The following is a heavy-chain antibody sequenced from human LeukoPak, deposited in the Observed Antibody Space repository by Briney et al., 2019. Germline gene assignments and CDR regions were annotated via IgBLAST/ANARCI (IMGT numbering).Heavy chain of an antibody. V-gene: IGHV4-34*01. CDR3: ARGRPGYYGSGSYLFVP. CDR2: INHSGST. J-gene: IGHJ5*02. D-gene: IGHD3-10*01. CDR1: GGSFSGYY. Sequence: SSETLSLTCAVYGGSFSGYYWSWIRQPPGKGLEWIGEINHSGSTNYNPSLKSRVTISVDTSKNQFSLKLSSVTAADTAVYYCARGRPGYYGSGSYLFVPWGQGTLVTVSS.